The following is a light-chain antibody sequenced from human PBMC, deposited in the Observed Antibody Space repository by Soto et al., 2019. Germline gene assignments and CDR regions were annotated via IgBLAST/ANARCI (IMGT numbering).Light chain of an antibody. V-gene: IGKV1-33*01. CDR1: QDISNY. CDR2: DAS. CDR3: QHYDNLPLT. J-gene: IGKJ4*01. Sequence: DLQMTQSPSSLSASVGDRVTITCQASQDISNYLTWYQQKPGKAPKLLIYDASNLETGVPSRFSGSGSGTDFTFTINNLQPEDIATYYCQHYDNLPLTFGGGTKVEIK.